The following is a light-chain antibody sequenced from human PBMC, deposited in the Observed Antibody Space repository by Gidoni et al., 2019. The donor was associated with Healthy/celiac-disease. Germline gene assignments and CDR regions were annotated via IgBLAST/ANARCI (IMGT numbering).Light chain of an antibody. J-gene: IGKJ1*01. CDR3: QQSYSTPRT. Sequence: IQITHSASSLSASVGDRVTITCRASQSISSYLNWYQQKPGKAPKLLIYGAASLQSGVPSRFSGSGSGTDFTLTISSLQPEDFATYYCQQSYSTPRTFGQGTKVEIK. V-gene: IGKV1-39*01. CDR1: QSISSY. CDR2: GAA.